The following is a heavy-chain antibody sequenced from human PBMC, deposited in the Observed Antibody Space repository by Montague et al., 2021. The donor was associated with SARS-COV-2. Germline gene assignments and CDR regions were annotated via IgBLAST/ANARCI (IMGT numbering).Heavy chain of an antibody. CDR2: IYYSGST. V-gene: IGHV4-59*01. Sequence: SETLSLTCTVSGGSITSYYWTWIRQPLGKGLEWVGRIYYSGSTNYNPSLKSRVTISVDTSKNQFSLKLSSVTAADTAVYYCARTGLGAYDILTGYTVNAFDMWGQGTMVTVSS. CDR3: ARTGLGAYDILTGYTVNAFDM. D-gene: IGHD3-9*01. J-gene: IGHJ3*02. CDR1: GGSITSYY.